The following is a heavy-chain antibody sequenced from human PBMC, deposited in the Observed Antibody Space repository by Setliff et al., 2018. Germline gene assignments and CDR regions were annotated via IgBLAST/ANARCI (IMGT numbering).Heavy chain of an antibody. J-gene: IGHJ4*02. D-gene: IGHD5-12*01. V-gene: IGHV4-31*02. CDR3: ARMAPHPDY. CDR2: FYYSGST. CDR1: GGSISSGGYY. Sequence: SETLSLTCTVSGGSISSGGYYWSWIRQHPGKGLEWIGYFYYSGSTYYNPSLNSRVTISLDTSKNQFSLKLISVTAADTAVYYCARMAPHPDYWGQGTLVTVSS.